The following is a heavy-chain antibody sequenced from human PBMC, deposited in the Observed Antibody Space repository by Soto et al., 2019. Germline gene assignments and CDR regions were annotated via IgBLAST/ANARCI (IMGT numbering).Heavy chain of an antibody. CDR1: VFSLSTSGVG. CDR3: AHSRIAVERGLYDP. D-gene: IGHD6-13*01. J-gene: IGHJ5*02. CDR2: IYWDDDK. Sequence: QITLKESGPTLVKPTQTLTLTCTFSVFSLSTSGVGVGWIHQTPGKAMEWLALIYWDDDKRYSPSLKSRLNITKDNSKNQVVRTMTNMEPVDTATYYCAHSRIAVERGLYDPWGEGTLVTVSA. V-gene: IGHV2-5*02.